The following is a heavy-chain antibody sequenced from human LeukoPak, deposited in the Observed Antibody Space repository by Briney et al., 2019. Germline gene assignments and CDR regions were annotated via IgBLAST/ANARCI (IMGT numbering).Heavy chain of an antibody. J-gene: IGHJ6*02. CDR2: MNPNSGNT. CDR1: GYTFTSYD. V-gene: IGHV1-8*01. Sequence: ASVKVSCKASGYTFTSYDINWVRQATGQGLEWMGWMNPNSGNTGYAQKFQGRVIMTRNTSISTAYMELSSLRSEDTAVYYCARGSPGIFDREDYYYYGMDVWGQGTTVTVSS. D-gene: IGHD6-13*01. CDR3: ARGSPGIFDREDYYYYGMDV.